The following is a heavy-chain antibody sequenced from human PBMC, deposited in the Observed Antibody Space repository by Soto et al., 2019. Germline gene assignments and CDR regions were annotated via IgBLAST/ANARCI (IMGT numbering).Heavy chain of an antibody. CDR3: ARWKSTGWYSIYY. J-gene: IGHJ4*02. D-gene: IGHD6-19*01. CDR2: ISGYNGNT. V-gene: IGHV1-18*04. Sequence: QVQLVQSGGEVTKTGASVKVSCKDSGYSFTSYDITWVRQAPGQGLEWMGWISGYNGNTNYAQNFQGRVTMTTDTYTNTAYMELRSMICDDTAVYYCARWKSTGWYSIYYWGQGTLVTVSS. CDR1: GYSFTSYD.